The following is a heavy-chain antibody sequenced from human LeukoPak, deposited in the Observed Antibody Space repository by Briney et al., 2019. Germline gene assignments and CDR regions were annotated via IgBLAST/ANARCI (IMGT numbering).Heavy chain of an antibody. Sequence: GGSLRLSCAASGFTLSSYWMHWVRQAPGKGLVWVSRIKSDGKTNYADSVKGRFTISRDNAKNTVSLQMNSLRAEDTGVYYCARAPSEIGGYYPEYFRHWGQGTLLTVSS. CDR3: ARAPSEIGGYYPEYFRH. D-gene: IGHD3-22*01. J-gene: IGHJ1*01. V-gene: IGHV3-74*01. CDR2: IKSDGKT. CDR1: GFTLSSYW.